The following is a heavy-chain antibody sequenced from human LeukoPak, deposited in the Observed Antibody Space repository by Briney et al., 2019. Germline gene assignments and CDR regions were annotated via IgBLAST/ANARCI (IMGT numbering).Heavy chain of an antibody. D-gene: IGHD3-22*01. Sequence: SETLSLTCTVSGGSIRSYYWTWIRQPPGKGLEWIGYIYHSGSTNYNPSLMSRVTLSVDTSKNQFSLELSSVTAADTAVYYCARNRRGSGYYPFDYWGQGTLVTVSS. CDR2: IYHSGST. CDR1: GGSIRSYY. CDR3: ARNRRGSGYYPFDY. J-gene: IGHJ4*02. V-gene: IGHV4-59*01.